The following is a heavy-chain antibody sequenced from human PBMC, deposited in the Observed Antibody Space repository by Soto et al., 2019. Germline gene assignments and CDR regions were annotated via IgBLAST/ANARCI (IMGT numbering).Heavy chain of an antibody. V-gene: IGHV3-23*01. CDR3: AKDRRLEYDFWSGYRHKSYYYGMDV. CDR1: GFTFSSYA. Sequence: GGSLRLSCAASGFTFSSYAMSWVRQAPGKGLEWVSAISGSGGSTYYADPVKGRFTISRDNSKNTLYLQMNSLRAEDTAVYYCAKDRRLEYDFWSGYRHKSYYYGMDVWGQGTTVTVSS. D-gene: IGHD3-3*01. CDR2: ISGSGGST. J-gene: IGHJ6*02.